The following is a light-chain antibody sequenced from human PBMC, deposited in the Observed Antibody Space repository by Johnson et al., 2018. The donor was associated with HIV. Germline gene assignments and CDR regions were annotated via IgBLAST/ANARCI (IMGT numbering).Light chain of an antibody. CDR3: VTWDTSLSIGAV. Sequence: QSALTQPPSVSAAPGQKVTISCSGSSSNIGYNSVSWYLQLPGTAPKLLIYDNYKRPSGIPDRFSGSKSGTSATLGITGLPTEDEADYYCVTWDTSLSIGAVFGTGTKVTVL. V-gene: IGLV1-51*01. CDR2: DNY. CDR1: SSNIGYNS. J-gene: IGLJ1*01.